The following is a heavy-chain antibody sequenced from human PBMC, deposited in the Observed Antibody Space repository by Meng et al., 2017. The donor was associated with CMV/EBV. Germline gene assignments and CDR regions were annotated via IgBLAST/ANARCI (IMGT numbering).Heavy chain of an antibody. V-gene: IGHV1-3*02. CDR3: AREAIAAAGTLYFQH. CDR2: SNAGNGNT. J-gene: IGHJ1*01. D-gene: IGHD6-13*01. CDR1: GYTFTSYA. Sequence: ASVKVSCKASGYTFTSYAMHWVRQAPGQRLEWMGWSNAGNGNTKYSQEFQGRVTITRDTSASTAYMELSSLRSEDTAVYYCAREAIAAAGTLYFQHWGQGTLVTVSS.